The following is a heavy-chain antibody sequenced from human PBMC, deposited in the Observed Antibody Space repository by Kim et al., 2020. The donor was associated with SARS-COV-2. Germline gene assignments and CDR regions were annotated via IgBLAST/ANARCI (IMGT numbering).Heavy chain of an antibody. CDR3: AKVLSGGTVAGTGVFDY. J-gene: IGHJ4*02. D-gene: IGHD6-19*01. V-gene: IGHV3-23*01. CDR2: ISGSAGSA. Sequence: GGSLRLSCAASGFTFSSYAMSWVRKAPGKGLEWVSGISGSAGSAYYAGSVKGRFTISRDNSKNTLYVQMNNLRAEDTAVYYCAKVLSGGTVAGTGVFDYWGQGALVTVSS. CDR1: GFTFSSYA.